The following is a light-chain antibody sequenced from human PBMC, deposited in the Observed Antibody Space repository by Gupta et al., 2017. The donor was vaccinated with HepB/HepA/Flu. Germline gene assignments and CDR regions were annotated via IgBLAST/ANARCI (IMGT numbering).Light chain of an antibody. CDR3: QQRSSWLWT. CDR2: DAS. V-gene: IGKV3-11*01. Sequence: EIVLTQSPATLSLSPGERATLSCRASQSVNSYLAWHQQKPCQAPRLLIYDASNRATGIPARFSGSGSGTDFTLTSIILEPEDFAVYYCQQRSSWLWTFGQGTKVEIK. J-gene: IGKJ1*01. CDR1: QSVNSY.